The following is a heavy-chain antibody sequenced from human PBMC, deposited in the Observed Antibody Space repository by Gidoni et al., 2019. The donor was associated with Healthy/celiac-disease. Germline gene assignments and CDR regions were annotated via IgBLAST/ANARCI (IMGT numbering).Heavy chain of an antibody. CDR2: IYYSGST. CDR3: ARVVRGIAAAFLTWFDP. Sequence: QVQLQESGPGLVKPSETLSLTCTVSDGSISSYYWSWIRQPPGKGLEWIGYIYYSGSTNYNPSLKSRVTRSVDTSKNQFSLKLSSVTAADTAVYYCARVVRGIAAAFLTWFDPWGQGTLVTVSS. CDR1: DGSISSYY. D-gene: IGHD6-13*01. V-gene: IGHV4-59*01. J-gene: IGHJ5*02.